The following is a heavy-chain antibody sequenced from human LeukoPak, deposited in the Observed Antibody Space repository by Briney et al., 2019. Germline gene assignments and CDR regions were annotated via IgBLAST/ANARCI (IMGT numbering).Heavy chain of an antibody. CDR2: ISSSSSTI. Sequence: GGSLRLSCAAAGFTFSSYSMNWVRQAPGKGLEWVSYISSSSSTIYYADSVKGRLTISRDNAKNSLYLQMNSLRAEDTAVYYCARIISSGVDYWGQGTLVTVSS. D-gene: IGHD3-22*01. V-gene: IGHV3-48*01. J-gene: IGHJ4*02. CDR3: ARIISSGVDY. CDR1: GFTFSSYS.